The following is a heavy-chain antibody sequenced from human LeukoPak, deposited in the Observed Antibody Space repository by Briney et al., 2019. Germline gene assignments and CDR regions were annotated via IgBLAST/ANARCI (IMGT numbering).Heavy chain of an antibody. Sequence: GGPLSLSCAASGFIFSSSWMTWVRQAPGKGLEWVANIKRDGSEKYCVDSVKGRFTISRDNAKNSLYLQMNSLNAEDTAVYYCARQITSPSDAFDLWGQGTMVTVSS. J-gene: IGHJ3*01. D-gene: IGHD3-10*01. CDR2: IKRDGSEK. CDR1: GFIFSSSW. CDR3: ARQITSPSDAFDL. V-gene: IGHV3-7*01.